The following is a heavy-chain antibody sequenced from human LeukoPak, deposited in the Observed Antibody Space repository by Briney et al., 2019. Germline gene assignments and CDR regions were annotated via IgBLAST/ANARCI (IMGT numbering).Heavy chain of an antibody. CDR2: ISYDGSRK. V-gene: IGHV3-30*04. D-gene: IGHD2-2*02. CDR1: GFTFGLYA. CDR3: GGYCSSNSCYISTADGMDV. J-gene: IGHJ6*02. Sequence: PGRSLRLSCSASGFTFGLYAMLGVRQAPGKGLQWVAYISYDGSRKYYVDSVKGRFTISRDNSKNTLYPQTNSLRAEDTAVYYCGGYCSSNSCYISTADGMDVWGQGTTVTVSS.